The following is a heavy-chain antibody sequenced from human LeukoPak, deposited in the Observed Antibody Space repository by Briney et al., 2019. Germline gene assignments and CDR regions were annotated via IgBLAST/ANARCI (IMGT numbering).Heavy chain of an antibody. V-gene: IGHV5-51*01. J-gene: IGHJ4*02. CDR1: GYRFTTYW. CDR2: IYPGDSDT. CDR3: ARPTIVDYYDSSGYYIDY. D-gene: IGHD3-22*01. Sequence: GESLKISCKGSGYRFTTYWIGWVRQMPGKGLEWMGIIYPGDSDTRYSPSFQGQVTISADKSISTAYLQWSSLKASDTAMYYCARPTIVDYYDSSGYYIDYWGQGTLVTVSS.